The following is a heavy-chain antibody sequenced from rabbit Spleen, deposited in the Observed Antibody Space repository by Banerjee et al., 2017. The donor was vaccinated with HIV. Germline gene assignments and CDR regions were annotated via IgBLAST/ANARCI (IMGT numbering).Heavy chain of an antibody. Sequence: QEQLVESGGGLVKPEGSLTLTCKASGFSFNDRDVMSWVRQAPGKGLEWIACIEAGTSGFTYFANWAKGRFTISMTSSTTVTLQMTSLTVADTATYFCARVSEASGWGEDLWGQGTLAPS. V-gene: IGHV1S45*01. CDR3: ARVSEASGWGEDL. CDR2: IEAGTSGFT. J-gene: IGHJ4*01. D-gene: IGHD4-1*01. CDR1: GFSFNDRDV.